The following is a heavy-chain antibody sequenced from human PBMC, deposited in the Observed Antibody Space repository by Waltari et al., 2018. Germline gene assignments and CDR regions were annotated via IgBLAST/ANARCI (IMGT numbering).Heavy chain of an antibody. CDR1: GFTFSSYG. CDR2: NSSSSSDI. V-gene: IGHV3-21*01. Sequence: VQLVESGGGVVQPGRSLRLSCAASGFTFSSYGMHWVRQAPGKGLEWVSSNSSSSSDIYYADAVKGRFTISRDNAKNSLYLQMSSRRAEDTAVYYCARDSAAGAGDYFDYWGQGTLGTVSS. J-gene: IGHJ4*02. CDR3: ARDSAAGAGDYFDY. D-gene: IGHD6-13*01.